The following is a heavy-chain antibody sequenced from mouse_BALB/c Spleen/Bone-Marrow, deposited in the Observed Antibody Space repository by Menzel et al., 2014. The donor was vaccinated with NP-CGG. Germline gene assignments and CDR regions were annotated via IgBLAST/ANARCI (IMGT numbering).Heavy chain of an antibody. CDR2: IDPANGNT. CDR1: GFNVKDTY. D-gene: IGHD3-3*01. CDR3: TREGHSYSPDALDY. J-gene: IGHJ4*01. V-gene: IGHV14-3*02. Sequence: VQLKESGAELVKPGASVKLSCTASGFNVKDTYMQWVKQRPEQGLEWIGRIDPANGNTQYDPTFQGKATITTDTSSNTAYLQPSSLTSEDTAVYYCTREGHSYSPDALDYWGQGTPVPV.